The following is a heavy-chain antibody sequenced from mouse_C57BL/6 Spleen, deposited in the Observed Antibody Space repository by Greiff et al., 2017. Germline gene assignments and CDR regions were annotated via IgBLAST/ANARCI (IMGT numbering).Heavy chain of an antibody. Sequence: EVHLVESGGDLVKPGGSLKLSCAASGFTFSSYGMSWVRQTPDKRLEWVATISSGGSYTYYPDSVKGRFTISRDNAKNTLYLQMSSLKSEDTAMYDCARQRENYAMDYWGQGTTVTVSS. V-gene: IGHV5-6*01. CDR3: ARQRENYAMDY. J-gene: IGHJ4*01. CDR2: ISSGGSYT. CDR1: GFTFSSYG.